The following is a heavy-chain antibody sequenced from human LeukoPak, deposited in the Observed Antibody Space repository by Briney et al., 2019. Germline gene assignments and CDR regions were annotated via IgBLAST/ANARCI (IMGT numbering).Heavy chain of an antibody. CDR1: GGTFSSYA. CDR3: AREGTYGSGSYYKGFNWFDP. J-gene: IGHJ5*02. D-gene: IGHD3-10*01. Sequence: SVKVSCKASGGTFSSYAISWVRQAPGQGLEWMGRIIPIFGTANYAQKFQGRVTITTDESTSTAYMELSSLRSEDTAVYYCAREGTYGSGSYYKGFNWFDPWGQGTLVTVSS. V-gene: IGHV1-69*05. CDR2: IIPIFGTA.